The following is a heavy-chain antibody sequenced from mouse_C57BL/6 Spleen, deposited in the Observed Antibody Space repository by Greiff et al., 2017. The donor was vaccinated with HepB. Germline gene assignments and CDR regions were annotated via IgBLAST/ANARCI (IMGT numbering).Heavy chain of an antibody. CDR3: AREDSSGSFAY. V-gene: IGHV1-54*01. CDR2: INPGSGGT. D-gene: IGHD3-2*02. J-gene: IGHJ3*01. Sequence: VQLQQSGAELVRPGTSVKVSCKASGYAFTNYLIEWVKQRPGQGLEWIGVINPGSGGTNYNEKFKGKATLTADKSSSTAYMQLSSLTSEDSAVYVCAREDSSGSFAYWGQGTLVTVSA. CDR1: GYAFTNYL.